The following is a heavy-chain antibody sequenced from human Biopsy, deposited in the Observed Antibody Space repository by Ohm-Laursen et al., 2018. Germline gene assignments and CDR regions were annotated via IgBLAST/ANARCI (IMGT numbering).Heavy chain of an antibody. V-gene: IGHV4-59*01. CDR2: VYYSGTT. CDR1: GVYISDYY. Sequence: GTLSLTCNVSGVYISDYYWSWIRRPPGKGLEWIGDVYYSGTTNYNPSLKSRLTISVDTSKNQFSLNLNSVTAADTAVYFCARDVKRYCSGTSCYSGYFGMDVWGQGTTVTVS. J-gene: IGHJ6*02. D-gene: IGHD2-2*01. CDR3: ARDVKRYCSGTSCYSGYFGMDV.